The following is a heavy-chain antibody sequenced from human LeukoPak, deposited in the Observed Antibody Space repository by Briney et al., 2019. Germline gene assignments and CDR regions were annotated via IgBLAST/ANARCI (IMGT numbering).Heavy chain of an antibody. V-gene: IGHV4-59*01. Sequence: SETLSLTCTVSGGSISSYYWSWIRQPPGKGLEWIGYIYYSGSTNYNPSLKSRVTISVDTSKSQFSLKLSSVTAADTAVYYCARGAYTYYFDYWGQGTLVTVSS. CDR3: ARGAYTYYFDY. CDR1: GGSISSYY. D-gene: IGHD4-11*01. CDR2: IYYSGST. J-gene: IGHJ4*02.